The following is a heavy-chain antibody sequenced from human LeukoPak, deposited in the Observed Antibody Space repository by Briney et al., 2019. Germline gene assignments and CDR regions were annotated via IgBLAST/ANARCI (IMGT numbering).Heavy chain of an antibody. Sequence: GGSLRLSCAVSGFTFGSYWMPWVRQPPGKGLVWVSRLNGDGSSTTYEDSVKGRFTISRDNAKNTLYLQMNSLRAEDTAVYYCARGYSYGDGGYFDYWGQGTLVTVSS. V-gene: IGHV3-74*01. CDR3: ARGYSYGDGGYFDY. CDR1: GFTFGSYW. J-gene: IGHJ4*02. D-gene: IGHD5-18*01. CDR2: LNGDGSST.